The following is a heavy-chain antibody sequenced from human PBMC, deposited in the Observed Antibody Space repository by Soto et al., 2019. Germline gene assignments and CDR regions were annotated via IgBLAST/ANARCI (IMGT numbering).Heavy chain of an antibody. Sequence: QVQLVESGGGVVQPGRSLRLSCAASGFTFSSYGMHWVRQAPGKGLEWVAVISYDGSNKYYADSVKGRFTISRDNSKNTLYLQMNSLRAEDTAVYYCAKGYGDYSIDYWGQGTLVTVSS. V-gene: IGHV3-30*18. D-gene: IGHD4-17*01. CDR1: GFTFSSYG. CDR2: ISYDGSNK. CDR3: AKGYGDYSIDY. J-gene: IGHJ4*02.